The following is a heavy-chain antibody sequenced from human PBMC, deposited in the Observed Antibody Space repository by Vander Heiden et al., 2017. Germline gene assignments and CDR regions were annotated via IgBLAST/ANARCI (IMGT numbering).Heavy chain of an antibody. V-gene: IGHV4-34*01. CDR3: ARDYGSSSD. CDR1: GGSFSRYY. Sequence: QVQLQQCGAGLLRPSETLSLTCAVYGGSFSRYYWSCVRQPPGKGLEWIGKINLSGGTNYNPSLKSRVTISVDTSKNQFSLKVNSVTAADTAVYYCARDYGSSSDWGQGTLVTVSS. J-gene: IGHJ4*02. D-gene: IGHD6-6*01. CDR2: INLSGGT.